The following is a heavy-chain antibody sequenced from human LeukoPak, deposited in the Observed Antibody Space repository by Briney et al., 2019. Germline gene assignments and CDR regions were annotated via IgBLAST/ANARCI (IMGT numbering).Heavy chain of an antibody. V-gene: IGHV1-46*01. J-gene: IGHJ4*02. D-gene: IGHD5-24*01. CDR3: ARALTTISRNDY. CDR1: GYTFTGYY. CDR2: IDPSGGSS. Sequence: ASVKGSCKASGYTFTGYYMHWVRQAPGQGLEWMGIIDPSGGSSSYAHKFQGRVTMTRDTSTSTVYMELSSLRSEYTAVYYCARALTTISRNDYWGQGTLVTVSS.